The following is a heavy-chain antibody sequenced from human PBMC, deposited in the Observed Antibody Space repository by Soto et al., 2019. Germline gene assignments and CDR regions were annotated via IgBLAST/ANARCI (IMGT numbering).Heavy chain of an antibody. CDR1: GFTFSRFG. V-gene: IGHV3-30*18. D-gene: IGHD2-8*01. J-gene: IGHJ5*02. CDR3: AKDGCPDGICYVRDHWFDP. Sequence: GGSLRLSCAASGFTFSRFGMHWVRQAPGKGLEWVALISYDGGIQYYGDSARGRFTITRDNSKNTVFLQMNSLREEDTAVYYCAKDGCPDGICYVRDHWFDPWGQGAQVTVSS. CDR2: ISYDGGIQ.